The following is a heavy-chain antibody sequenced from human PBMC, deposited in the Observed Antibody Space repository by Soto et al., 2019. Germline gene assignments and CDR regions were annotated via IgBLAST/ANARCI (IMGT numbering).Heavy chain of an antibody. Sequence: QVPLVQSGAEVKKPGSSVKVSCKASGGTFSSYTISWVRQAPGQGLEWMGRIIPILGIANYAQKFQGRVTITADKXXSTAYMELSSLRSEDTAVYYCAIVVVPAAKGWFDPWGQGTLVTVSS. J-gene: IGHJ5*02. CDR3: AIVVVPAAKGWFDP. CDR1: GGTFSSYT. CDR2: IIPILGIA. V-gene: IGHV1-69*02. D-gene: IGHD2-2*01.